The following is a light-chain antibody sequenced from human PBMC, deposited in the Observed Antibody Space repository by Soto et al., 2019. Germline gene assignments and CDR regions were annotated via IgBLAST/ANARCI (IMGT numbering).Light chain of an antibody. Sequence: EIVLTQSPATLSLSPGERATLSCRASQSVSSSYLAWYQQKPGQAPSLLIYGASSRATGIPDRFSGSGSGTDFTLTISRLEPADFAVYYCQQYGSSPLTFGGGTKVDIK. J-gene: IGKJ4*01. V-gene: IGKV3-20*01. CDR3: QQYGSSPLT. CDR1: QSVSSSY. CDR2: GAS.